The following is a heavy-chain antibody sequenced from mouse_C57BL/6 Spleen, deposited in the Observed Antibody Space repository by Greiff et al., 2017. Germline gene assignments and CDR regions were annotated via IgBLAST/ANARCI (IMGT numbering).Heavy chain of an antibody. CDR1: GFTFSSYA. Sequence: EVQVVESGGGLVKPGGSLKLSCAASGFTFSSYAMSWVRQTPEKRLEWVATISDGGSYTYYPDNVKGRFTISRDNAKNNLYLQMSHLKSEDTAMYYCASDGDYAMDYWGQGTSVTVSS. CDR3: ASDGDYAMDY. V-gene: IGHV5-4*01. CDR2: ISDGGSYT. J-gene: IGHJ4*01.